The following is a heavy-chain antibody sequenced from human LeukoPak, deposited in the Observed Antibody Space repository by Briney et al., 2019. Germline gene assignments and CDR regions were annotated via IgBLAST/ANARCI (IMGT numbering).Heavy chain of an antibody. D-gene: IGHD5-18*01. CDR3: AREGYGYPIDY. V-gene: IGHV3-7*01. CDR1: RFTFSSYW. Sequence: GGSLRLSCAASRFTFSSYWMSWVRQAPGKGLEWVANIKQDGSEKYYVDSVKGRFTISRDNAKNSLYLQMNSLRAEDTAVYYCAREGYGYPIDYWGQGTLVTVSS. CDR2: IKQDGSEK. J-gene: IGHJ4*02.